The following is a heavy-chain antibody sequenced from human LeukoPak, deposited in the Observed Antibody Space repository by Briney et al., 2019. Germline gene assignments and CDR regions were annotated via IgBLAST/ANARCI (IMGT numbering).Heavy chain of an antibody. J-gene: IGHJ4*02. CDR1: GDSVFSNSVA. Sequence: SQTLSLTCAISGDSVFSNSVAWNWIRQSPSRGLEWLGRTYYSSKWCNDYAESVKSRITISPHTSKNQFSLQLNSVTPDDTAVYYCVRYSSTWSFDYWGQGTLVTVSS. CDR3: VRYSSTWSFDY. V-gene: IGHV6-1*01. CDR2: TYYSSKWCN. D-gene: IGHD6-13*01.